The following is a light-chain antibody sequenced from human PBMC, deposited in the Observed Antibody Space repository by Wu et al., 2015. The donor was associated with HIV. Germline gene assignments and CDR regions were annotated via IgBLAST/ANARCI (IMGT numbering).Light chain of an antibody. CDR2: GAS. CDR1: QSVNNNY. CDR3: HQYGRTPRT. Sequence: EIVLTQSPGTLSLSPGDRATVSCRASQSVNNNYLAWYQRKPGRAPRLLIYGASSRATGIPDRFSGSGSGTDFTLTISRLEPEDFAVYSCHQYGRTPRTFGQGTKVEIK. J-gene: IGKJ1*01. V-gene: IGKV3-20*01.